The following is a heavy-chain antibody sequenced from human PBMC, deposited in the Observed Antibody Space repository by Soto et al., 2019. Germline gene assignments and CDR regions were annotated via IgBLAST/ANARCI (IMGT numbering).Heavy chain of an antibody. CDR2: IYHSGST. Sequence: QVQLQESGPGLVKPSGTLSLTCAVSGGSISSSNWWSWVRQPPGKGLEWIGEIYHSGSTNYNPSLKSRVTISVDTSKNQFSLKLSSVTAADTAVYYCARAESYYYGSGSYYNGWGQGTLVTVSS. V-gene: IGHV4-4*02. CDR1: GGSISSSNW. CDR3: ARAESYYYGSGSYYNG. J-gene: IGHJ4*02. D-gene: IGHD3-10*01.